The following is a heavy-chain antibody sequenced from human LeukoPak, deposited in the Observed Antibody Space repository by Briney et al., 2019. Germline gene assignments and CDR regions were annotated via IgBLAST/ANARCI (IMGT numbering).Heavy chain of an antibody. V-gene: IGHV4-30-2*01. D-gene: IGHD2/OR15-2a*01. CDR2: IYHSGST. CDR3: ARGSKGAAFDY. CDR1: GGSISSGDYS. Sequence: PSETLSLTCAVSGGSISSGDYSWSWIRQPPGKGLEWIGYIYHSGSTYYNPSLKSRVTISVDRSKNQFSLKLSSVTAADTAVYYCARGSKGAAFDYWGQGTLVTVSS. J-gene: IGHJ4*02.